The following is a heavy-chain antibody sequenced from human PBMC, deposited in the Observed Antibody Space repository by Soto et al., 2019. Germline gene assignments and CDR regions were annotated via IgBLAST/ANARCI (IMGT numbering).Heavy chain of an antibody. CDR3: ERVVTYYDSLTGYHLDY. CDR2: ISPGDSDT. V-gene: IGHV5-51*04. J-gene: IGHJ4*02. D-gene: IGHD3-9*01. CDR1: GYSFSTYW. Sequence: GGSLKISCRGSGYSFSTYWIGWVRQVPGKGLEWMGIISPGDSDTKYSQSFQGQVTISADKPISTAYLQWTSLKASDTAIYYCERVVTYYDSLTGYHLDYWGQRILV.